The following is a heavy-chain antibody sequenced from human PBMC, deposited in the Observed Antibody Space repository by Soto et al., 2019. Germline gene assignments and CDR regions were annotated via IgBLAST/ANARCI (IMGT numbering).Heavy chain of an antibody. CDR3: ATAPPYNWRRVGSQPFDY. Sequence: QVQLVQSGAEVKKPGASVKISCKVSGYTLTELSMHWVRQAPGKGLEWMGGFDPEDGETIYAQKFQGRVTMTEDTSTDTAYMELSSLRSEDTAVYYCATAPPYNWRRVGSQPFDYWGQGTLVTVSS. V-gene: IGHV1-24*01. CDR1: GYTLTELS. D-gene: IGHD1-1*01. J-gene: IGHJ4*02. CDR2: FDPEDGET.